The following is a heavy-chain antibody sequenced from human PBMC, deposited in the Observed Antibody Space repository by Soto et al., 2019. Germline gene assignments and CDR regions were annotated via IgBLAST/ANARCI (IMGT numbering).Heavy chain of an antibody. V-gene: IGHV4-34*01. J-gene: IGHJ4*02. CDR1: GGSFSGYY. D-gene: IGHD2-8*02. CDR2: INHSGST. CDR3: ARDKITGLFDY. Sequence: SETLSLTCAVYGGSFSGYYWTWILQAPGTGLEWIGEINHSGSTNYNPSLKSRVTISVDTSKNQFSLKLTSVTAADTAVYYCARDKITGLFDYSGQGTLVTVSS.